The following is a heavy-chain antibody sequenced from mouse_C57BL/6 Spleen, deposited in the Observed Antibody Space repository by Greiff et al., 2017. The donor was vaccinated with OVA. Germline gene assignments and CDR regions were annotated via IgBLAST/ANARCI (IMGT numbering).Heavy chain of an antibody. V-gene: IGHV5-17*01. CDR2: ISSGRGTI. CDR3: ARPDYDYDEAWFAY. J-gene: IGHJ3*01. CDR1: GFTFSDYG. D-gene: IGHD2-4*01. Sequence: EVQVVESGGGLVKPGGSLTLSCAASGFTFSDYGMNWVRQAPEKGLEWVAYISSGRGTIYSADTVKGRFTISRDNAKNTLFLQRPSLRSEDTAMYYCARPDYDYDEAWFAYWGQGTLVTVSA.